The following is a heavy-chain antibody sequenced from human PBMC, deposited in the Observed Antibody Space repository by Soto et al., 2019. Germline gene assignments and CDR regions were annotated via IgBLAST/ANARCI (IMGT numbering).Heavy chain of an antibody. CDR2: ISSSSYI. D-gene: IGHD3-22*01. J-gene: IGHJ3*02. CDR3: ARDQGPKYYYDSSGPHAFDI. Sequence: GGSLRLSCAASGFTFCSYSMNWVRQAPGKGLEWVSSISSSSYIYYADSVKGRFTISRDNAKNSLYLQMNSLRAEDTAVYYCARDQGPKYYYDSSGPHAFDIWGQGTMVTVSS. CDR1: GFTFCSYS. V-gene: IGHV3-21*01.